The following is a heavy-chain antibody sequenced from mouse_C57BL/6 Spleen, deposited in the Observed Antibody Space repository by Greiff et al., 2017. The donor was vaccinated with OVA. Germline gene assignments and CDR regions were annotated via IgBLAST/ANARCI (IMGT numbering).Heavy chain of an antibody. J-gene: IGHJ2*01. CDR3: ARGGGPYYGSSFDY. D-gene: IGHD1-1*01. CDR2: INYDGSST. V-gene: IGHV5-16*01. CDR1: GFTFSDYY. Sequence: EVQRVESEGGLVQPGSSMKLSCTASGFTFSDYYMAWVRQVPEKGLEWVANINYDGSSTYYLDSLKSRFIISRDNAKNILYLQMSSLKSEDTATYYCARGGGPYYGSSFDYWGQGTTLTVSS.